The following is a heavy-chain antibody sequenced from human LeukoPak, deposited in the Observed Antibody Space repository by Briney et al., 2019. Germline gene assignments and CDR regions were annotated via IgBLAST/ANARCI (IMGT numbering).Heavy chain of an antibody. Sequence: GESLMISWKGSGYSFTRYLIGWLRQMARKGLEWMGIIYPGDSDTRYSPSFQGQVTISADKSISTAYLQWSSLKAADTAMYYCASEGRGYSYSYAFDIWGQGTMVTVSS. CDR3: ASEGRGYSYSYAFDI. CDR2: IYPGDSDT. D-gene: IGHD5-18*01. J-gene: IGHJ3*02. CDR1: GYSFTRYL. V-gene: IGHV5-51*01.